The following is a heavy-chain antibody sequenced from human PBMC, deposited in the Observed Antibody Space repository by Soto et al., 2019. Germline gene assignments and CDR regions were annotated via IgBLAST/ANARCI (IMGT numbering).Heavy chain of an antibody. V-gene: IGHV5-51*01. CDR1: GYSFTYYW. D-gene: IGHD1-1*01. Sequence: GESLKISCKGSGYSFTYYWIAWVRQMPGKGLEWMGIIYPGDSDTRYSPSFQGQVAISADKSISTAHLQWSSLKASDTAVYYCAAAYNSGKSMDVWGQGTTVTVSS. CDR2: IYPGDSDT. CDR3: AAAYNSGKSMDV. J-gene: IGHJ6*02.